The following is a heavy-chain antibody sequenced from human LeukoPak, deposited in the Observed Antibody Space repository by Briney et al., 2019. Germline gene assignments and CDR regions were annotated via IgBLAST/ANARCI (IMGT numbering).Heavy chain of an antibody. Sequence: GGSLRLSCAASGFTFSSYWMSWVRQAPGKGLEWVANINQDESERYYVGSVKGRFTISRDNAKNSLYLQMNSLRVEDTAVYYCARERGLDYWGQGTLVTVSS. CDR1: GFTFSSYW. CDR3: ARERGLDY. V-gene: IGHV3-7*01. CDR2: INQDESER. J-gene: IGHJ4*02.